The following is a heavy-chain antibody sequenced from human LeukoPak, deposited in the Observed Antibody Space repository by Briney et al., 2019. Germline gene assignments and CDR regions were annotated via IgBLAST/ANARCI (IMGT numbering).Heavy chain of an antibody. Sequence: GGSLRLSCAASGFTFSSYWMHWVRQAPGKVLVWVSRINSDGSSTSYADSVKGRFTISRDNAKNTLYLQMNSLRAEDTAVYYCAREGYDNLTGYFYGMDVWGQGTTVTVSS. V-gene: IGHV3-74*01. J-gene: IGHJ6*02. CDR1: GFTFSSYW. CDR3: AREGYDNLTGYFYGMDV. D-gene: IGHD3-9*01. CDR2: INSDGSST.